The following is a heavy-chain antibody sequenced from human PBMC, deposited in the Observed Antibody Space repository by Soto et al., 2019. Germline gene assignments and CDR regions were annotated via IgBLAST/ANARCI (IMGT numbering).Heavy chain of an antibody. CDR2: ISYDGSNK. V-gene: IGHV3-30-3*01. CDR3: ARARGDYGDYVFDY. J-gene: IGHJ4*02. Sequence: QVQLVESGGGVVQPGRSLRLSCAASGFTFSAYAMHWVRQAPGKGLEWVTFISYDGSNKYSADSVKGRFTISRDNSKNALYLQMNSLRGEDTAVYDCARARGDYGDYVFDYWGQGTLVTVSS. CDR1: GFTFSAYA. D-gene: IGHD4-17*01.